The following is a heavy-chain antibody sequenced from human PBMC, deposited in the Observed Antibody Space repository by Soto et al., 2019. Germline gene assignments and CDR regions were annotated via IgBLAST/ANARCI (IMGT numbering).Heavy chain of an antibody. V-gene: IGHV4-59*01. J-gene: IGHJ4*02. Sequence: QVQLQESGPGLVKPSETLSLTCTVSGGSISSYYWSWIRQPPGKGLEWIGYIYYSGSTNYNPSLKSRVTISVDTSKNQFSLKLSSVTAADTAVYYCARSHGDDFWSLVGYWGQGTLVTVSS. CDR2: IYYSGST. CDR1: GGSISSYY. CDR3: ARSHGDDFWSLVGY. D-gene: IGHD3-3*01.